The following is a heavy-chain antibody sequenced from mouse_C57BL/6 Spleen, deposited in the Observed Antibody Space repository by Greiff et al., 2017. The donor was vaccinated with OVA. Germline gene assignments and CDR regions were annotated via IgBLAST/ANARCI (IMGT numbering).Heavy chain of an antibody. D-gene: IGHD1-1*01. V-gene: IGHV1-64*01. Sequence: QVQLQQPGAELVKPGASVKLSCKASGYTFTSYWMHWVKQRPGQGLEWIGMIHPNSGSTNYNEKFKSKATLTVDKSSSTAYMQLSSLTSEDSAVYYCARNGILQWYFDVWGTGTTVTVSS. CDR3: ARNGILQWYFDV. CDR1: GYTFTSYW. CDR2: IHPNSGST. J-gene: IGHJ1*03.